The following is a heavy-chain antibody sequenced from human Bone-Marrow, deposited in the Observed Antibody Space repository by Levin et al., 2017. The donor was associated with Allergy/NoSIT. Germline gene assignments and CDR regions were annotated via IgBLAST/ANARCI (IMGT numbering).Heavy chain of an antibody. V-gene: IGHV3-15*01. J-gene: IGHJ4*02. CDR3: TTDGSGMDIAAAGKDY. CDR1: GFTFSNAW. D-gene: IGHD6-13*01. CDR2: IKSKTDGGTT. Sequence: AGGSLRLSCAASGFTFSNAWMSWVRQAPGKGLEWVGRIKSKTDGGTTDYAAPVKGRFTISRDDSKNTLYLQMNSLKTEDTAVYYCTTDGSGMDIAAAGKDYWGQGTLVTVSS.